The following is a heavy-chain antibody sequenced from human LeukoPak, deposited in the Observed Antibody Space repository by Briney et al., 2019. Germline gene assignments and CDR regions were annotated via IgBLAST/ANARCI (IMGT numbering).Heavy chain of an antibody. CDR1: GYTLTELS. CDR3: ATLLSGFRAVAGTRDAFDI. Sequence: GASVKVSCKVSGYTLTELSMHWVRQAPGKGLEWMGGFDPEDGETIYAQKFQGRVTMTEDTSTDTAYMELSSLRSEDTAVYYCATLLSGFRAVAGTRDAFDIWGQGTMVTVSS. V-gene: IGHV1-24*01. CDR2: FDPEDGET. D-gene: IGHD6-19*01. J-gene: IGHJ3*02.